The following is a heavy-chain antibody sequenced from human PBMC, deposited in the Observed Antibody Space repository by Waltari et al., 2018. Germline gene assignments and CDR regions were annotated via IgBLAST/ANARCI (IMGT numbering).Heavy chain of an antibody. D-gene: IGHD4-17*01. J-gene: IGHJ6*02. V-gene: IGHV3-49*03. Sequence: EVQLVESGGGLVQPGRSLSLSCTASGFTFGDYAMSWFRQAPGKGLEWVGFIRSKAYGGTTEYAASVKGRFTISRDDSKSIAYLQMNSLKTEDTAVYYCTRDSRGLRYYYGMDVWGQGTTVTVSS. CDR1: GFTFGDYA. CDR2: IRSKAYGGTT. CDR3: TRDSRGLRYYYGMDV.